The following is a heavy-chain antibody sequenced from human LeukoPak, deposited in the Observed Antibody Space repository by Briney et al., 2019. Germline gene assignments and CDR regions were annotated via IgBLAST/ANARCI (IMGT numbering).Heavy chain of an antibody. D-gene: IGHD6-19*01. CDR2: MNEDGRTK. J-gene: IGHJ4*02. Sequence: GGSLRLSCAASGFTFSGSIMHWVRQAPGKGLEWVANMNEDGRTKQYADSVKGRFTISRDNAKNSLYLLMNSLRAEDTAVYYCTREYSSGWYDYWGQGTLVTVSS. V-gene: IGHV3-7*03. CDR1: GFTFSGSI. CDR3: TREYSSGWYDY.